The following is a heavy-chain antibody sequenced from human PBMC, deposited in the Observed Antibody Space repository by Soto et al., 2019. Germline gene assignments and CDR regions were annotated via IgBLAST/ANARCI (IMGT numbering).Heavy chain of an antibody. V-gene: IGHV3-53*01. CDR1: RFSVSSNY. Sequence: PGGSLRLSCAASRFSVSSNYMNWVRQAPGKGLEWVAIIYSDGSTYYADSVKGRFTISRDNSKNTLYLQMNSLRAEDTAVYYCARSPGTYNPWYYGMDVWGQGTTVTVSS. CDR3: ARSPGTYNPWYYGMDV. D-gene: IGHD1-1*01. CDR2: IYSDGST. J-gene: IGHJ6*02.